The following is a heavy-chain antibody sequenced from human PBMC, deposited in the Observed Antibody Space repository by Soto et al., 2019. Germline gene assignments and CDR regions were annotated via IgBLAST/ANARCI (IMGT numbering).Heavy chain of an antibody. J-gene: IGHJ5*02. CDR2: IYYSGST. V-gene: IGHV4-39*01. D-gene: IGHD2-15*01. CDR3: ARRGGSGGSSTGWFDP. Sequence: SETLSLTCTVSGGSISSSSYYWGWIRQPPGKGLEWIGSIYYSGSTYYNPSLTSRVTISVDTSKNQFSLKLSSVTAADTAVYYCARRGGSGGSSTGWFDPWGQGTLVTVSS. CDR1: GGSISSSSYY.